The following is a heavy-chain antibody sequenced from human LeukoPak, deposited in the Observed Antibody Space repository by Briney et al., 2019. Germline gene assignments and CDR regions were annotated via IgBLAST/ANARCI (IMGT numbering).Heavy chain of an antibody. Sequence: GGSLRVSCAASGFRFSNYGMNWVRQAPGKGLEWVSSIGSSGIHTFYAGSVKGRFTISRDNTKNSLYLQMYNLRVEDTALYYCARGDAIWGPLFDVWGQGTLVTVSS. CDR2: IGSSGIHT. D-gene: IGHD7-27*01. V-gene: IGHV3-21*01. CDR1: GFRFSNYG. CDR3: ARGDAIWGPLFDV. J-gene: IGHJ4*02.